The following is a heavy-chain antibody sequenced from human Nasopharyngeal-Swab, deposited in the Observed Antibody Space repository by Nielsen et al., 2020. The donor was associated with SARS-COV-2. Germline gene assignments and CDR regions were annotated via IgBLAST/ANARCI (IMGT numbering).Heavy chain of an antibody. D-gene: IGHD2-15*01. J-gene: IGHJ4*02. CDR1: GFDFADYG. V-gene: IGHV3-49*04. CDR3: TKDSKYCIGGPCYMDG. Sequence: GESLKISCSGSGFDFADYGVSWVRQAPGKGQEWVAFIRSKRFGGTTEYAASVKGRFTISRDDSERLAYLHMDNLKTEDTALYFCTKDSKYCIGGPCYMDGWGQGTLVTVSS. CDR2: IRSKRFGGTT.